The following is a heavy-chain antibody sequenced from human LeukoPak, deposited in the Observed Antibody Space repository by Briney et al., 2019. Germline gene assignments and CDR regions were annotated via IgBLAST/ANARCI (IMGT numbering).Heavy chain of an antibody. Sequence: PGGSLRLSCAASGFTFSDSYMSWIRQVPGQGLEWISYISSSGGARYYADSVKGRFTISRDNPKNSLYLQINRLRAEDPGVYFCAKEGGNWGEGYFDYGGQGTLVTVPS. CDR3: AKEGGNWGEGYFDY. CDR2: ISSSGGAR. J-gene: IGHJ4*02. V-gene: IGHV3-11*01. CDR1: GFTFSDSY. D-gene: IGHD7-27*01.